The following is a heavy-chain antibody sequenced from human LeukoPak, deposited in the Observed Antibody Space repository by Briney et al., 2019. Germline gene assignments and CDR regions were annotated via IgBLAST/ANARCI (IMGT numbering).Heavy chain of an antibody. V-gene: IGHV4-34*01. CDR3: ARDWYSSSWRFDY. Sequence: PSETLSLTCTVSGGSISSYYWSWIRQPPGKGLEWIGEINHSGSTNYNPSLKSRVTISVDTSKNQFSLKLSSVTAADTAVYYCARDWYSSSWRFDYWGQGTLVTVSS. D-gene: IGHD6-13*01. CDR2: INHSGST. CDR1: GGSISSYY. J-gene: IGHJ4*02.